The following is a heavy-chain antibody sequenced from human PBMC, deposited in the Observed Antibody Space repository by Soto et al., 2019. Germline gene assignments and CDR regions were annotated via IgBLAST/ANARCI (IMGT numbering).Heavy chain of an antibody. Sequence: SETLSLTCTVSGGSISSGGYYWSWIRQRPGKGLEWIGYIHYSGSTYYNPSLKSRVTISVDTSKNQFSLKLSSVTAADTAVYYCARDRPRYVPDYWAQGSLVIGSS. D-gene: IGHD3-16*01. V-gene: IGHV4-31*03. CDR1: GGSISSGGYY. CDR3: ARDRPRYVPDY. J-gene: IGHJ4*02. CDR2: IHYSGST.